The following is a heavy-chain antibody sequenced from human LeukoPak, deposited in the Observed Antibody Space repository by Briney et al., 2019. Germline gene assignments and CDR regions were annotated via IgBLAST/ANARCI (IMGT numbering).Heavy chain of an antibody. J-gene: IGHJ4*02. CDR2: ISYDGSNK. CDR3: ASGRYSNRWFYFDN. CDR1: GFTFSSYA. Sequence: GGSLRLSCAASGFTFSSYAMHWVRQAPGKGLEWVAVISYDGSNKYYADSVKGRFTISRDNSKNTLYLQMNSLRAEDTAVYYCASGRYSNRWFYFDNWGQGTVVTVSS. V-gene: IGHV3-30-3*01. D-gene: IGHD6-13*01.